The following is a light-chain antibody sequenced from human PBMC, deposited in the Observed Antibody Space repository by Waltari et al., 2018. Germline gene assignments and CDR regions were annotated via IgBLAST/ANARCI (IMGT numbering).Light chain of an antibody. V-gene: IGLV1-44*01. Sequence: QSVLAQPPSASGTPGQRITISCSGSNSNIGSNTVNWYQQFPGTAPRLLIYSNNQRPSGVPDRFSASKSGSSAALPICGLHSEDEADYYCSTWDDRLTGVVFGGGTKVTVL. CDR1: NSNIGSNT. CDR2: SNN. J-gene: IGLJ2*01. CDR3: STWDDRLTGVV.